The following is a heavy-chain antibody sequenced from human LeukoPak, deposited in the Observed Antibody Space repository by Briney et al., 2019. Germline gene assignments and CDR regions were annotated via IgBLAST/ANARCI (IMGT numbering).Heavy chain of an antibody. Sequence: PGGSLRLSCAASGFTFSGYAMSWVRQARGKGLEWVAGISIGGDYTYYADSVKGRYTISRDNSKNTLSLQMNNLRAEDTAIYYCAKLHSATITADFDSWGQGMLVTVSS. J-gene: IGHJ4*02. CDR2: ISIGGDYT. CDR1: GFTFSGYA. D-gene: IGHD1-14*01. CDR3: AKLHSATITADFDS. V-gene: IGHV3-23*01.